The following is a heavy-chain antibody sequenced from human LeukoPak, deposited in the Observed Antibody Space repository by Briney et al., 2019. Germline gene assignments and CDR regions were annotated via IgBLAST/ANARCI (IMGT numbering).Heavy chain of an antibody. V-gene: IGHV4-4*07. CDR3: ARSHYYYGSGSL. CDR2: IYISGIT. CDR1: GGSISSHY. J-gene: IGHJ4*02. D-gene: IGHD3-10*01. Sequence: SETLSLTCTVSGGSISSHYWSWIRQPAGKGPEWIGRIYISGITNYNPSLKSRVTMSVDTSKNQCSLKLSSVTAADTAVYYCARSHYYYGSGSLWGQGTLVTVSS.